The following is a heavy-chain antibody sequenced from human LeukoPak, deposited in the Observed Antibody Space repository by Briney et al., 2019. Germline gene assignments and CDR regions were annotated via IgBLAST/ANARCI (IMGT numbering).Heavy chain of an antibody. CDR3: ARVPVTVAARRHPERWGHFDY. CDR1: GGTFSSYA. CDR2: IIPIFGTA. V-gene: IGHV1-69*06. Sequence: SVKVSCKASGGTFSSYAISWVRQAPGQGLEWMGGIIPIFGTANYAQKFQGRVTITADKSTSTAYTELSSLRSEDTAVYYCARVPVTVAARRHPERWGHFDYWGQGTLVTVSS. J-gene: IGHJ4*02. D-gene: IGHD6-6*01.